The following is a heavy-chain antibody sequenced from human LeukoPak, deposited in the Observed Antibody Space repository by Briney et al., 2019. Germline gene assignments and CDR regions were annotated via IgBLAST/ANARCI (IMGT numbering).Heavy chain of an antibody. CDR1: GFTFSSYA. Sequence: GSLRLSCAASGFTFSSYAMHWVRQAPGKGLEWVAVISYDGSNKYYADSVKGRFTISRDNSKNTLYLQMNSLRAEDTAVYYCARAWTDTAMATEDYWGQGTLVTVSS. CDR2: ISYDGSNK. D-gene: IGHD5-18*01. J-gene: IGHJ4*02. V-gene: IGHV3-30-3*01. CDR3: ARAWTDTAMATEDY.